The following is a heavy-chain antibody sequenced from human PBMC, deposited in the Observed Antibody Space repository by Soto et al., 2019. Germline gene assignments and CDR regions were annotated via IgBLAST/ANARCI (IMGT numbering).Heavy chain of an antibody. D-gene: IGHD6-19*01. CDR3: ARDFIAVAGTLVDEDV. V-gene: IGHV1-69*06. CDR1: GGIFSSYA. Sequence: QVQLVQSGAEVKKPGSSVKVSCKASGGIFSSYAISWVRQAPGQGLEWMGGIIPIFGTANYAQKFQGRVTITADKSTSTAYMELSSLRSEDTAVYYCARDFIAVAGTLVDEDVWGQGTTVTVSS. CDR2: IIPIFGTA. J-gene: IGHJ6*02.